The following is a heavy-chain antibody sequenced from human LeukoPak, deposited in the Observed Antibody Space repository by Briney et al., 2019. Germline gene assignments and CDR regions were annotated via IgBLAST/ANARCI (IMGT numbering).Heavy chain of an antibody. J-gene: IGHJ4*02. CDR2: ISWNSGSI. Sequence: PGGSLRPSCAASGFTFDDYAMHWVRQAPGKGLEWVSGISWNSGSIGYADSVKGRFTISGDNAKNSLYLQMNSLRAEDMALYYCAKDRDYYDSSGPFDYWGQGTLVTVSS. D-gene: IGHD3-22*01. CDR1: GFTFDDYA. CDR3: AKDRDYYDSSGPFDY. V-gene: IGHV3-9*03.